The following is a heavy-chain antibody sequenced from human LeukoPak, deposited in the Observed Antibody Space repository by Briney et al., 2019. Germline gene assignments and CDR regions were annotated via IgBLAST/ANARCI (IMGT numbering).Heavy chain of an antibody. CDR2: INTNTGNP. J-gene: IGHJ6*02. V-gene: IGHV7-4-1*02. D-gene: IGHD4-17*01. Sequence: ASVKVSCKASGYTFTSYAMNWVRQAPGQGLEWMGWINTNTGNPTYAQGFTGRFVFSLDTSVSTAYLRISSLKAEDTAVYYCARVFGDYAYYYYGMDVWGQGTTVTVSS. CDR1: GYTFTSYA. CDR3: ARVFGDYAYYYYGMDV.